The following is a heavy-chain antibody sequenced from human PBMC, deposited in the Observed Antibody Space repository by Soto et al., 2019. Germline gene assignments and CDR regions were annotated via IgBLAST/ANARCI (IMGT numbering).Heavy chain of an antibody. CDR1: GGSISSSSYY. D-gene: IGHD3-10*01. J-gene: IGHJ4*02. Sequence: SETLSLTCTVSGGSISSSSYYWGWIRQPPGKGLEWIGNIFYTGSTYYNPSLKSRVTISVDTSKNQFSLKLSSVTAADTAAYYCARISNYYGSGSPRYYFDYWGQGTLVTVSS. V-gene: IGHV4-39*01. CDR3: ARISNYYGSGSPRYYFDY. CDR2: IFYTGST.